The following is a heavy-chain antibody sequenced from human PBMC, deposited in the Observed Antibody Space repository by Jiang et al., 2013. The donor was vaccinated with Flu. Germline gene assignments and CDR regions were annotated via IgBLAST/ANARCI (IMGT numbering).Heavy chain of an antibody. Sequence: GPGLVKPSQTLSLTCTVSGGSISSGDYYWSWIRQPPGKGLEWIGYIYYSGSTYYNPSLKSRVTISVDTSKNQFSLKLSSVTAADTAVYYCARVLDYYDSSGYLNWFDPWGQGTLVTVSS. D-gene: IGHD3-22*01. J-gene: IGHJ5*02. CDR3: ARVLDYYDSSGYLNWFDP. V-gene: IGHV4-30-4*01. CDR2: IYYSGST. CDR1: GGSISSGDYY.